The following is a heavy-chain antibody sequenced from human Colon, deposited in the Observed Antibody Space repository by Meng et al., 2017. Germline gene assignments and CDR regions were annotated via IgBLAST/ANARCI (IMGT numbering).Heavy chain of an antibody. V-gene: IGHV4-4*02. D-gene: IGHD2-15*01. J-gene: IGHJ5*02. CDR3: GRNGAYSIDP. Sequence: QVQLQGSGPGLVKPSGTLSLTCAVSGASISSTYWWSWVCQPPGKGLEWIGEVHHSGGTNYNPSLKSRVTISVDESNNQYSLSLTSVTAADTAIYYCGRNGAYSIDPWGRGTLVTVSS. CDR1: GASISSTYW. CDR2: VHHSGGT.